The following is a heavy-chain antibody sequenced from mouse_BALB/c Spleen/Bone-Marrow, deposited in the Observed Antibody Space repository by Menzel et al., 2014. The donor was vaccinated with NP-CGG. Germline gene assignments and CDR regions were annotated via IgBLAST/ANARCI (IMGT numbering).Heavy chain of an antibody. CDR2: ISGDGRYT. D-gene: IGHD2-4*01. J-gene: IGHJ3*01. V-gene: IGHV5-9-2*01. CDR3: ARHAYYDQTEVSFVY. CDR1: GFSFSNYG. Sequence: EVKLVESGGGLVKSGGSLRLSCAASGFSFSNYGMSWVRQTPEKRLEWVATISGDGRYTFYSDSVRGRFTISRDNAKYNLYLQLSSLRSADTALYYCARHAYYDQTEVSFVYLDQGTLVTVSA.